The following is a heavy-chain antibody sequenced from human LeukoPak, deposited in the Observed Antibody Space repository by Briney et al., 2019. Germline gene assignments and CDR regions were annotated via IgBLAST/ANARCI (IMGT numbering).Heavy chain of an antibody. Sequence: SETLSLTCTVSGASISSYYWSWIRQPPGKGLEWIGRIYTSAIISGNTNYNPSLKSRVTMSVDTSKNQFSLKLSSVTAADTAVYYCARGGGFYTDDAFDIWGQGTMVTVSS. J-gene: IGHJ3*02. CDR1: GASISSYY. V-gene: IGHV4-4*07. CDR3: ARGGGFYTDDAFDI. D-gene: IGHD2-2*02. CDR2: IYTSAIISGNT.